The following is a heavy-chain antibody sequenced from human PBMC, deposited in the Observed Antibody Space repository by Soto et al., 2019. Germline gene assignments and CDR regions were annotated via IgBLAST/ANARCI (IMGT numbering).Heavy chain of an antibody. CDR2: IIPILGIA. J-gene: IGHJ5*02. D-gene: IGHD6-13*01. CDR3: ARKAAAGSIWFDP. V-gene: IGHV1-69*02. CDR1: GGTFSSYT. Sequence: QVQLVQSGAEVKKPGSSVKVSCKASGGTFSSYTISWVRQAPGQGLELMGRIIPILGIANYAQKFQGRVTITADKSTSTAYMELSSLRSEDTAVYYCARKAAAGSIWFDPWGQGTLVTVSS.